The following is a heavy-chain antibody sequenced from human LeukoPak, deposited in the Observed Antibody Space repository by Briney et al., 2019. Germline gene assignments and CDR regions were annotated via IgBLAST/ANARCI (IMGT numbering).Heavy chain of an antibody. V-gene: IGHV4-31*03. CDR3: AREPARREYYGMDV. J-gene: IGHJ6*02. Sequence: SQTLSLTCTVSGGSIGSGGYYWSWIRQHPGKGLEWIGYIYYSGSTYYNPSLKSRVTISVDTSKNQFSLKLSSVTAADTAVYYCAREPARREYYGMDVWGQGTTVTVSS. CDR2: IYYSGST. CDR1: GGSIGSGGYY.